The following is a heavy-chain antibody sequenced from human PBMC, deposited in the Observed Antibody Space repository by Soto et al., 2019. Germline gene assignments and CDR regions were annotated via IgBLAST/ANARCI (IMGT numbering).Heavy chain of an antibody. CDR1: GGTFSSYA. J-gene: IGHJ4*02. CDR2: IIPIFGTA. D-gene: IGHD6-6*01. CDR3: AKHPSEYSSSSKPYYFDY. V-gene: IGHV1-69*12. Sequence: QVQLVQSGAEVKKPGSSVKVSCKASGGTFSSYAISWVRQAPGQGLEWMGGIIPIFGTANYAQKFQGRVTITADESTSTAYMELSSLRSEDTAVYYCAKHPSEYSSSSKPYYFDYWGQGTLVTVSS.